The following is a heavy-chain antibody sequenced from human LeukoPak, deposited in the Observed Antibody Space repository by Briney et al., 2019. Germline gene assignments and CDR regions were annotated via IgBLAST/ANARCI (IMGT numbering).Heavy chain of an antibody. CDR3: ARHARSQLADSEFDY. CDR2: IYPGDSDT. CDR1: GYSFTNYW. V-gene: IGHV5-51*01. Sequence: GESLKISCKGSGYSFTNYWIVWVRQMPGRGLEWMGVIYPGDSDTRYSPSFQGQVTISADKSIDTAYLRWSSLKASDTAMYYCARHARSQLADSEFDYWGQGALVTVSS. J-gene: IGHJ4*02. D-gene: IGHD2-2*01.